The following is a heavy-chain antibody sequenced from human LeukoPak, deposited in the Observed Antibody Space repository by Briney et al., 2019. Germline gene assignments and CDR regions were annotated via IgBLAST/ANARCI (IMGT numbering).Heavy chain of an antibody. Sequence: ASVKVCCKASGYTFTSYGISWVRQAPGQGLEWMGWISAYNGNTNYAQKLQGRVTMTTDTSTSTAYMELRSLRSDDTAVYYCARELSNPTWYSSSWSEVDYWGQGILGSVSS. J-gene: IGHJ4*02. CDR1: GYTFTSYG. CDR2: ISAYNGNT. V-gene: IGHV1-18*01. CDR3: ARELSNPTWYSSSWSEVDY. D-gene: IGHD6-13*01.